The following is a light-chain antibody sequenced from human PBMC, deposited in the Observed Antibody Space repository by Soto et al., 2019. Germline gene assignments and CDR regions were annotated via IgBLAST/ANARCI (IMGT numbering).Light chain of an antibody. CDR1: QSISNC. Sequence: DPQMTQSPSTLSASVGDRVTITCRASQSISNCLAWYQQRPGRAPNLLIHTASTLKSGVPSRFSGSGSGTEFTLTISSLQPDDFATYYCQQYKSYSPTFGQGTKVEIK. J-gene: IGKJ1*01. CDR3: QQYKSYSPT. CDR2: TAS. V-gene: IGKV1-5*03.